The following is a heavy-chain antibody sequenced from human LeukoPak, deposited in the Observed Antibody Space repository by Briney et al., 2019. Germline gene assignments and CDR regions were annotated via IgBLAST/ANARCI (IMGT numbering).Heavy chain of an antibody. D-gene: IGHD6-13*01. CDR2: ISRSGGTK. J-gene: IGHJ4*02. V-gene: IGHV3-48*02. CDR1: GFTFSSYS. Sequence: PGGSLRLSCAASGFTFSSYSMNWVRQAPGKGLEWVSYISRSGGTKYYADSVKGRFTISRDNAKNSLYLQMNSLRDEDTAVYYCARDVESSNWDHFDYWGQGTLVTVSS. CDR3: ARDVESSNWDHFDY.